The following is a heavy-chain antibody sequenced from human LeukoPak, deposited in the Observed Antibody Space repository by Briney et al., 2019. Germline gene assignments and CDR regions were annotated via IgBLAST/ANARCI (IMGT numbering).Heavy chain of an antibody. CDR3: ARGSGRSQAFDI. D-gene: IGHD3-10*01. Sequence: PGGSRRLSGAASGFTFSTYGMSWVRQAPGKGLEGVSVITGSGGGTFYADSVKGRFTISRDNSKNTLYLQMNPLRAEDTAVYYCARGSGRSQAFDIWGQGTMVTVSS. CDR1: GFTFSTYG. V-gene: IGHV3-23*01. J-gene: IGHJ3*02. CDR2: ITGSGGGT.